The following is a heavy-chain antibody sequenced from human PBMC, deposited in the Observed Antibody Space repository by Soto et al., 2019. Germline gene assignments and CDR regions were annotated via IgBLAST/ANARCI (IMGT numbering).Heavy chain of an antibody. CDR3: ARGHLAVVPVASWFYYMDV. V-gene: IGHV1-18*01. Sequence: ASVKVSCKASGYTFTSYGISWVRQAPGQGLEWMGWISAYNGNTNYAQKLQGRVTMTTDTSARTVYMELSSLRSEDTAVYYCARGHLAVVPVASWFYYMDVWGKGTTVTVSS. CDR1: GYTFTSYG. D-gene: IGHD2-2*01. J-gene: IGHJ6*03. CDR2: ISAYNGNT.